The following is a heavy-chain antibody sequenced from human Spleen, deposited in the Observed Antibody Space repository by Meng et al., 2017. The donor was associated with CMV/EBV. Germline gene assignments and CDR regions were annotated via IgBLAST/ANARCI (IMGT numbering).Heavy chain of an antibody. CDR3: ARVALRYFDWPEGGDSTYFDH. CDR2: ISSSGTTM. V-gene: IGHV3-48*03. Sequence: GESLKISCAASGFTFSSYEVTWVRQAPGKGLEWISYISSSGTTMYDADSVKGRFTISRDNAKNSMYLQMNSLRAEDTAIYFCARVALRYFDWPEGGDSTYFDHWGQGALVTVSS. D-gene: IGHD3-9*01. J-gene: IGHJ4*02. CDR1: GFTFSSYE.